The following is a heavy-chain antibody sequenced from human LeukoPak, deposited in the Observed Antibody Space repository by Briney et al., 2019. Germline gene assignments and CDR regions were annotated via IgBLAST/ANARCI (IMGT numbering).Heavy chain of an antibody. CDR1: GGSISSYY. V-gene: IGHV4-59*01. CDR2: IYYSGST. D-gene: IGHD4-23*01. Sequence: SETLSLTCTVSGGSISSYYWSWIRQPPGKGLEWIGYIYYSGSTNYHPSLKSRVTISVDTSKNQFSLKLSSVTAADTAVYYCARVVKDYGGNSGWFDPWGQGTLVTVSS. CDR3: ARVVKDYGGNSGWFDP. J-gene: IGHJ5*02.